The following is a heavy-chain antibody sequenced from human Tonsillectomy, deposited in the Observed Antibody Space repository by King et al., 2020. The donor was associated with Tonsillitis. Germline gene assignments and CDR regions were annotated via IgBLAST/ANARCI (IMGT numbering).Heavy chain of an antibody. J-gene: IGHJ5*02. CDR3: ARVRLRYCSSTSWCVNWFDP. CDR2: IYYRGST. V-gene: IGHV4-59*01. D-gene: IGHD2-2*01. CDR1: GGSISSYY. Sequence: QLQESGPGLVKPSETLSLTCTVSGGSISSYYWSWIRQPPGKGLEWIGYIYYRGSTNYNPSLKSRVTISVDTSKNQFSLKLSSVTAADTAVYYCARVRLRYCSSTSWCVNWFDPWGQGTLVTVSS.